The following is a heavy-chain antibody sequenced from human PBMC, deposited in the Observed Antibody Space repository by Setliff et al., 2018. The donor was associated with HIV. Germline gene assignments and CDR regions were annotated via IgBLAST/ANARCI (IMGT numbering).Heavy chain of an antibody. D-gene: IGHD6-25*01. J-gene: IGHJ4*02. CDR1: NGSIRSSDYY. Sequence: SETLSLTCTVSNGSIRSSDYYWSWIRQPPGKGLESIGYIYYTGSTNYNPALKSRVTISVDTSKNLFSLQLSFVTAADTAVYYCARHARFSTGHRAFDYWGQGTLVTVSS. CDR2: IYYTGST. CDR3: ARHARFSTGHRAFDY. V-gene: IGHV4-61*05.